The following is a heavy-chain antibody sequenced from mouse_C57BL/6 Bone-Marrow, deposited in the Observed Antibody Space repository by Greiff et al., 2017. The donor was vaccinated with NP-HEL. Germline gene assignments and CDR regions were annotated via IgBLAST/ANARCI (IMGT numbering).Heavy chain of an antibody. CDR2: ISIGSSTI. CDR1: GFTFSDYG. V-gene: IGHV5-17*01. J-gene: IGHJ1*03. CDR3: AKSYYDSLYWYFDV. D-gene: IGHD2-4*01. Sequence: EVMLVESGGGLVKPGGSLKLSCAASGFTFSDYGMHWVRQAPEKGLEWVAYISIGSSTIYYADTVKGRFTISRDNAKNTLFLQMTSLRSEDTAMYYCAKSYYDSLYWYFDVWGTGTTVTVSS.